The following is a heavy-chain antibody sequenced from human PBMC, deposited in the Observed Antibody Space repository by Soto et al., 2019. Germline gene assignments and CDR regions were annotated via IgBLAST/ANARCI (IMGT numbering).Heavy chain of an antibody. J-gene: IGHJ4*02. V-gene: IGHV1-2*02. D-gene: IGHD6-6*01. CDR1: GYTFTGYY. CDR2: INPNSGGT. Sequence: QVQLVQSGAEVKKPGASVKVSCKASGYTFTGYYMHWVRQAPGQGLEWMGWINPNSGGTKYAQKFQGRVTMTRDTSISTAYMELSRLRSDDTAVYYCARIKNLQYSSSLDYWGQGTLVTVSS. CDR3: ARIKNLQYSSSLDY.